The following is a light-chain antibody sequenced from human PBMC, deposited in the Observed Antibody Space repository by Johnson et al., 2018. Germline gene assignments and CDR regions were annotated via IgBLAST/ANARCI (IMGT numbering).Light chain of an antibody. J-gene: IGLJ1*01. CDR2: ENN. V-gene: IGLV1-51*02. Sequence: QSVLTQPPSVSAAPGQKVTISCSGSSSNIGNNYVSWYKQLPGTAPKLLIYENNKRPSGIPDRFSGSKSGTSATLGITGLQTGDEADYYCGTWDSSLSAGNVFGTGTKFTVL. CDR3: GTWDSSLSAGNV. CDR1: SSNIGNNY.